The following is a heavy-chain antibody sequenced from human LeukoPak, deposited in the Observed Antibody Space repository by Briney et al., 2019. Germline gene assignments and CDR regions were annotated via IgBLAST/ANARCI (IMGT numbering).Heavy chain of an antibody. D-gene: IGHD3-10*01. CDR2: MNPNSGNT. CDR3: ARGLVRGVNYYFDY. V-gene: IGHV1-8*01. J-gene: IGHJ4*02. Sequence: ASVKVSCKASGYTFTSYDINWVRQATGQGLEWMGRMNPNSGNTGYAQKFQGRVTMTRNTSISTAYMELSSLRSEDTAVYYCARGLVRGVNYYFDYWGQGTLVTVSS. CDR1: GYTFTSYD.